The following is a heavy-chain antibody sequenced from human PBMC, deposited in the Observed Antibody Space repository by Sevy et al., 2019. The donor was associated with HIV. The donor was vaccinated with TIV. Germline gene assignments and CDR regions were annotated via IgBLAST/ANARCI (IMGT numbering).Heavy chain of an antibody. CDR3: ARDCSSTSCLWGMDV. V-gene: IGHV3-7*03. CDR1: GFTFSNYW. D-gene: IGHD2-2*01. CDR2: IKRVGSEK. Sequence: GGSLRLSCAASGFTFSNYWMSWVRQAPGKGLEWVANIKRVGSEKYYVASVKGRFTSSRDNAKNSLYLQMNSLRAEDTAVYYCARDCSSTSCLWGMDVWGQGTTVTVSS. J-gene: IGHJ6*02.